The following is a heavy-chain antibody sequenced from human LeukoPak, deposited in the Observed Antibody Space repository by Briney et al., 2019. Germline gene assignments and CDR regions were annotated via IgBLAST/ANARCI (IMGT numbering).Heavy chain of an antibody. Sequence: SETLSLTCAVSGGSISSYYWSWIRQPPGKGLEWIGYIYYSGSTNYNPSLKSRVTISVDTSKNQFSLKLSSVTAADTAVYYCARGGRSYYDSSGYPYYFDYWGHGNLARVSS. CDR2: IYYSGST. D-gene: IGHD3-22*01. CDR1: GGSISSYY. V-gene: IGHV4-59*01. J-gene: IGHJ4*01. CDR3: ARGGRSYYDSSGYPYYFDY.